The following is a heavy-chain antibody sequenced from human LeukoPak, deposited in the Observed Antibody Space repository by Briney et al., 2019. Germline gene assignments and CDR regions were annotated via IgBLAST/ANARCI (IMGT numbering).Heavy chain of an antibody. Sequence: GASVKVSCKASGGTFSSYAISWVRQATGQGLEWMGWMNPNSGNTGYAQKFQGRVTMTRNTSISTAYMELSSLRSEDTAVYYCARLGTNCSSTSCSPGGSSGYYEALYYFDYWGQGTLVTVSS. J-gene: IGHJ4*02. CDR3: ARLGTNCSSTSCSPGGSSGYYEALYYFDY. CDR2: MNPNSGNT. D-gene: IGHD2-2*01. CDR1: GGTFSSYA. V-gene: IGHV1-8*02.